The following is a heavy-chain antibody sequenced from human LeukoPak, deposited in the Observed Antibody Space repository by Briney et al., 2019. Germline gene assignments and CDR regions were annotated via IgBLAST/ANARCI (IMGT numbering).Heavy chain of an antibody. CDR3: ARDSDEYSSSYYFDY. V-gene: IGHV3-33*01. D-gene: IGHD6-6*01. J-gene: IGHJ4*02. Sequence: PGGSLRLSCAASGFTFSSYGMHWVRQAPGKGLEWVAVIWYDGSNKYYADSVKGRFTISRDNSKNTLYLQMNSLRAEDTAAYYCARDSDEYSSSYYFDYWGQGTLVTVSS. CDR1: GFTFSSYG. CDR2: IWYDGSNK.